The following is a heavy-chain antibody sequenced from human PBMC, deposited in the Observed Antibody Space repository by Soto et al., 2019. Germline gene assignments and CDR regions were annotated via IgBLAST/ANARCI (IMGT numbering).Heavy chain of an antibody. D-gene: IGHD1-26*01. CDR3: PRGSYKGNYYYYGMDV. CDR2: IKSKTDGGTR. Sequence: GGSLRLSCAASGFTFSNAWMSWVRQAPGKGLEWVGRIKSKTDGGTRDYAAPVKGRFTISREDSKKTLYLQMNSLKAEDTGVYYCPRGSYKGNYYYYGMDVWGQGTTVTVSS. J-gene: IGHJ6*02. CDR1: GFTFSNAW. V-gene: IGHV3-15*01.